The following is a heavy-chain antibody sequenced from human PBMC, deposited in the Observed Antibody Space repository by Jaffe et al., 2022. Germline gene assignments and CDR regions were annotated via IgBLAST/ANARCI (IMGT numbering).Heavy chain of an antibody. CDR1: GFTFGDYA. J-gene: IGHJ5*02. D-gene: IGHD1-26*01. CDR3: TRDSGSYYVPWFDP. Sequence: EVQLVESGGGLVQPGRSLRLSCTASGFTFGDYAMSWVRQAPGKGLEWVGFIRSKAYGGTTEYAASVKGRFTISRDDSKSIAYLQMNSLKTEDTAVYYCTRDSGSYYVPWFDPWGQGTLVTVSS. V-gene: IGHV3-49*04. CDR2: IRSKAYGGTT.